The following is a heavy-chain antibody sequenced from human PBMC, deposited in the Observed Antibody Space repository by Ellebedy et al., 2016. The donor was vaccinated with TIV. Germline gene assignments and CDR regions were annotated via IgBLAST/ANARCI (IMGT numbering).Heavy chain of an antibody. D-gene: IGHD6-19*01. Sequence: GESLKISCAASGFTFSSYWMHWVRQAPGKGLVWVSRINSDGSSTGYADSVKGRFTISRDNAKNSLYLQMNSLRAEDTAVYYCAGLTVPGGHYWGQGTLVIVSS. V-gene: IGHV3-74*01. CDR2: INSDGSST. CDR3: AGLTVPGGHY. CDR1: GFTFSSYW. J-gene: IGHJ4*02.